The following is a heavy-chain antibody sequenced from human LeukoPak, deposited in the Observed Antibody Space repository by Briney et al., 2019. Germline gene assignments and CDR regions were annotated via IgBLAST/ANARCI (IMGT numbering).Heavy chain of an antibody. D-gene: IGHD3-10*01. V-gene: IGHV3-23*01. CDR1: GFTFSSYG. CDR2: ISGSGGST. J-gene: IGHJ4*02. CDR3: AKNYYGSGSHGANFDY. Sequence: GGSLRLSCAASGFTFSSYGMSWVRQAPGKGLEWVSGISGSGGSTYYADSVKGRFTISRDNSKNTLYLQVNSLRAEDTAVYYCAKNYYGSGSHGANFDYWGQGTLVTVSS.